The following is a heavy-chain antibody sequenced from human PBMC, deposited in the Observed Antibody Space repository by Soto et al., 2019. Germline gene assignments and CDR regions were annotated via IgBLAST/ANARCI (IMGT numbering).Heavy chain of an antibody. D-gene: IGHD3-22*01. Sequence: QIQLVQSGAEVKKPGASVKVSCKASGYTFTNFGISWVRQAPGQGLEWMGWISGYNGNTNFAQKRQARVTMTTDTSTSTAYMELRSLRSDDTAVYYCARVFYYDSSGYSPYYSDYWGQGTLVTVSS. V-gene: IGHV1-18*01. CDR2: ISGYNGNT. CDR1: GYTFTNFG. CDR3: ARVFYYDSSGYSPYYSDY. J-gene: IGHJ4*02.